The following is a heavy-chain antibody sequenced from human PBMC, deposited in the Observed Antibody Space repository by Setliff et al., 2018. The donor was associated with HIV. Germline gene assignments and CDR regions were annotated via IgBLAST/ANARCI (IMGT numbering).Heavy chain of an antibody. V-gene: IGHV4-34*01. Sequence: SETLSLTCAVYGGSFSGYYWSWIRQPPGKGLEWIGEINHSGSTNYNPSLKSRVTISVDTSKNQFSLKLSSVTAADTAVYYCARVWSYGSGSLSPWGQGTTVTVSS. CDR2: INHSGST. CDR3: ARVWSYGSGSLSP. J-gene: IGHJ6*02. CDR1: GGSFSGYY. D-gene: IGHD3-10*01.